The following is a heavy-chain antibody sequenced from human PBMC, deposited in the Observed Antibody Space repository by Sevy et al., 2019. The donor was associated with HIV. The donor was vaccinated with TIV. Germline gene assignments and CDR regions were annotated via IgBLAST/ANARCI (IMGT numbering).Heavy chain of an antibody. Sequence: GGSLRLSCAAFGFTFSNYGMTWVRQAPGKGLEWVSSVSGSGGKRYNADSVKGRFTISRDNSKNTLYLQMNSLRAEDTAVYYCARRGNYYGDAFDFWGQVTVVTVSS. CDR3: ARRGNYYGDAFDF. D-gene: IGHD3-10*01. CDR1: GFTFSNYG. V-gene: IGHV3-23*01. J-gene: IGHJ3*01. CDR2: VSGSGGKR.